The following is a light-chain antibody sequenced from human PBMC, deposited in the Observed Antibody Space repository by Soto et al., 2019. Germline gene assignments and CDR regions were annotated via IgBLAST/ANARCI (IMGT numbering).Light chain of an antibody. V-gene: IGLV2-14*01. CDR3: YSYRGYYTRV. Sequence: QSSLTQAVSVSGSPGQSITISCTGTISDVGGYNFVSWYQQHPGRAPKLLIYEVSRRPSGVSNRFSGSKSGDTASLTISGLQAEDEADYYCYSYRGYYTRVFGTGTKVTVL. CDR2: EVS. J-gene: IGLJ1*01. CDR1: ISDVGGYNF.